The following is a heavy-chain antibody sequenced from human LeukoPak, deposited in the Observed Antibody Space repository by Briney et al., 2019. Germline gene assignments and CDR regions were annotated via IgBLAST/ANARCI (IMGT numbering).Heavy chain of an antibody. J-gene: IGHJ3*02. CDR3: ARDHKYYYDSSGNIDAFDI. CDR1: GFTFSSYS. V-gene: IGHV3-21*01. CDR2: ISSSSYI. Sequence: PGGSLRLSCAASGFTFSSYSMNWVRQAPGKGLEWVSSISSSSYIYYADSVKGRFTISRDNAKNSLYLQMNSLRAEDTAVYYCARDHKYYYDSSGNIDAFDIWGQGTMVTVSS. D-gene: IGHD3-22*01.